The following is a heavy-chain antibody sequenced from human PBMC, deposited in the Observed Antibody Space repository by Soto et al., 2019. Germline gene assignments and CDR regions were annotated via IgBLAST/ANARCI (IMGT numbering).Heavy chain of an antibody. CDR2: ISGYNGNT. CDR3: ARKSSSSSWFDP. D-gene: IGHD6-6*01. CDR1: GYTFSNYG. J-gene: IGHJ5*02. Sequence: ASVKVSCKASGYTFSNYGISWVRQAPGQGLEWMGWISGYNGNTNYAQNSQGRVTMTADPSTRTAYMDLRSLISDDTAVYFCARKSSSSSWFDPWGQGTLVTVSS. V-gene: IGHV1-18*01.